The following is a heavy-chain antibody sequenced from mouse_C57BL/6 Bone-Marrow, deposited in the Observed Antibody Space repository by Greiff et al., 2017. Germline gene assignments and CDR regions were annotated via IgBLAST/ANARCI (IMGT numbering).Heavy chain of an antibody. D-gene: IGHD1-2*01. CDR2: IYPGDGDT. CDR1: GYAFSSSW. V-gene: IGHV1-82*01. Sequence: QVQLQQSGPELVKPGASVKISCKASGYAFSSSWMNWVKQRPGKGLEWIGRIYPGDGDTNYNGKFKGKATLTADKSSSTAYMQLSSLTSEDSAVYFCANPSLLRSFDYWGQGTTLTVSS. CDR3: ANPSLLRSFDY. J-gene: IGHJ2*01.